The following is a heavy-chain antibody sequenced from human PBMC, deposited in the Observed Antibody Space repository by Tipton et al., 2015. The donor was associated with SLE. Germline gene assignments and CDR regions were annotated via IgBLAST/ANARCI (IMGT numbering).Heavy chain of an antibody. J-gene: IGHJ4*02. CDR2: INIGNGNT. D-gene: IGHD3-3*01. Sequence: QLVQSGAEVKQPGASVKVSCKASGYTFINLDINWVRQDPGQRFEWMGSINIGNGNTLYPHKFEDRVTITSDTSANTVYMKLSGLRSEDTALYFCARDARHDAGFFHVAYWGQGTLVTVSS. CDR3: ARDARHDAGFFHVAY. V-gene: IGHV1/OR15-3*02. CDR1: GYTFINLD.